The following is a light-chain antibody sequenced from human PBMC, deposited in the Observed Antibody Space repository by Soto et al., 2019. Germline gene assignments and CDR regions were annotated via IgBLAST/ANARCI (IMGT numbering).Light chain of an antibody. J-gene: IGKJ3*01. CDR1: QRVSSSY. Sequence: EIVLTQSPGTLSLSPGERATLSCRASQRVSSSYLAWYQQKPGQAPRLLMYGASRMATGTPDRFSGSGSGTDFTLTISRLEPEDLAVYYCQLYDNWGTVGPGTKVDIK. CDR3: QLYDNWGT. V-gene: IGKV3-20*01. CDR2: GAS.